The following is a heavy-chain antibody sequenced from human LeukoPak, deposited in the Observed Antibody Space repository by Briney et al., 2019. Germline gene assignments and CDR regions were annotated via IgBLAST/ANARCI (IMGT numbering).Heavy chain of an antibody. V-gene: IGHV3-48*01. D-gene: IGHD1-7*01. CDR2: ISSSSSTI. CDR3: ARGPNYADYYYYMDV. J-gene: IGHJ6*03. Sequence: GGSLRLSCAASGFTFSSYSMNWVRQAPGKGLEWVSYISSSSSTIYYADSVKGRFTISRDNAKNSLYLQMNSLRAEDTAVYYCARGPNYADYYYYMDVWGKGTTVTVSS. CDR1: GFTFSSYS.